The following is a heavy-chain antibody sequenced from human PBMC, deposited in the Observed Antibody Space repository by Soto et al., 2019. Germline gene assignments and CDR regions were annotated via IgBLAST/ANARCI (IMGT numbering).Heavy chain of an antibody. Sequence: NPSETLSLTCTVSGASVGSGGYYWSWIRQVPGKGLEWIGYIKYSGTTHYSPSLKSRVTISVDRSKNQLSLKLSSVTAADTAVYYCARSVARLGYYYYAMDVWGQGTTVTVSS. V-gene: IGHV4-61*08. CDR2: IKYSGTT. J-gene: IGHJ6*02. D-gene: IGHD6-19*01. CDR1: GASVGSGGYY. CDR3: ARSVARLGYYYYAMDV.